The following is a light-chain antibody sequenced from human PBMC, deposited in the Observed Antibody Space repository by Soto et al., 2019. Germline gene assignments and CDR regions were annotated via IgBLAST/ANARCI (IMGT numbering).Light chain of an antibody. Sequence: EIVLTQSPGTLSLSPGERATLSCRASQSVSISYLAWYQQKPGQAPRLLIYGASSRATGIPDRFSGSGSGTDFTLTISRLEPEDFAVYYFQQYGSSPRTFGQGTKVEIK. CDR3: QQYGSSPRT. CDR1: QSVSISY. CDR2: GAS. J-gene: IGKJ1*01. V-gene: IGKV3-20*01.